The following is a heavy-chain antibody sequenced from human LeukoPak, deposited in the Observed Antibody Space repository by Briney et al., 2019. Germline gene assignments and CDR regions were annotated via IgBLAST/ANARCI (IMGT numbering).Heavy chain of an antibody. CDR1: GASISSGGYS. V-gene: IGHV4-30-2*01. D-gene: IGHD3-22*01. CDR2: IYHSGST. J-gene: IGHJ4*02. CDR3: AGKYYYDSNGHYYVDW. Sequence: PSQTLSLTCAVSGASISSGGYSWSWLRQPPGKGLEWIVYIYHSGSTYYNPALKSRVTISVDRSKNQFSLKLSSVTAADTAVYYCAGKYYYDSNGHYYVDWWGQGTLVTVSS.